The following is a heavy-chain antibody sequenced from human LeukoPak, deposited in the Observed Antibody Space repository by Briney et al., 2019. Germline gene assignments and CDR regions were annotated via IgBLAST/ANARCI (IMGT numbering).Heavy chain of an antibody. Sequence: SETLSLTRTVSGSSISTYYWNWIRQPAGKGLQWIGRISASGSTSGSTNYNPSLKSRVTMSVDTSKNQFSLKLYSVNAADTAIYYCARATGYYDTSSYNHWGQGTLVTVSS. CDR1: GSSISTYY. CDR2: ISASGSTSGST. D-gene: IGHD3-22*01. J-gene: IGHJ5*02. CDR3: ARATGYYDTSSYNH. V-gene: IGHV4-4*07.